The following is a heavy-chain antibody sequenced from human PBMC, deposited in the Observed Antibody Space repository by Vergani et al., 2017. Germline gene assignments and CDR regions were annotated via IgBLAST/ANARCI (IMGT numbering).Heavy chain of an antibody. J-gene: IGHJ6*03. CDR2: IYHSGST. CDR1: GYSISSGYY. V-gene: IGHV4-38-2*01. CDR3: ARGRGGYYYYMDV. D-gene: IGHD3-16*01. Sequence: QVQLQESGPGLVKPPGTLSLTCAVSGYSISSGYYWGWIRQPPGKGLEWIGSIYHSGSTNYNPSLKSRVTISVDTSKNQFSLKLSSVTAADTAVYYCARGRGGYYYYMDVWGKGTTVTVSS.